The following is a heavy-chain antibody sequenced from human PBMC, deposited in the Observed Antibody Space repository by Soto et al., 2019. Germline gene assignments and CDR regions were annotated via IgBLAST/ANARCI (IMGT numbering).Heavy chain of an antibody. V-gene: IGHV3-21*01. D-gene: IGHD4-17*01. Sequence: EVQLVESGGGLVKPGGSLRLSCAASGFTFSSYSMNWVRQAPGKGLEWVSSISSSSSYIYYADSVKGRFTISRDNAKNSLYRQMNSLRAEDTAVYYCARSFGRDYGVDYWGQGTLVTVSS. CDR3: ARSFGRDYGVDY. CDR2: ISSSSSYI. J-gene: IGHJ4*02. CDR1: GFTFSSYS.